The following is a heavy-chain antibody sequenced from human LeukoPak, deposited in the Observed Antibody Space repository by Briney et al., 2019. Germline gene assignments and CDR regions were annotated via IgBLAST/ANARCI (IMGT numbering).Heavy chain of an antibody. V-gene: IGHV3-48*04. CDR1: GFSFSTYS. CDR2: ISSSSSTI. CDR3: ARSILSIAAPFDY. D-gene: IGHD6-6*01. Sequence: GGSLRLSCAASGFSFSTYSMHWVRQAPGKGLEWVTYISSSSSTINYADSVKGRFTISRDNAKNSLYLQMNSLRAEDTAVYYCARSILSIAAPFDYWGQGTLVTVSS. J-gene: IGHJ4*02.